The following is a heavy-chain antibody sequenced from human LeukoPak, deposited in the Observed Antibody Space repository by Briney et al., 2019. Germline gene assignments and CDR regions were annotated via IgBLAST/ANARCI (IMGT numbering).Heavy chain of an antibody. CDR2: IKQDGSEK. D-gene: IGHD3-10*01. V-gene: IGHV3-7*01. J-gene: IGHJ6*02. Sequence: GGSLRLSCAASGFTFSSYWMSWVRQAPGKGLEWVANIKQDGSEKYYVDSVKGRFTISRDNAKNSLYLQMNSLRAEDTAVYYCARVGPITMVREVLMSKTYYYYGMDVWGQGTTVTVSS. CDR3: ARVGPITMVREVLMSKTYYYYGMDV. CDR1: GFTFSSYW.